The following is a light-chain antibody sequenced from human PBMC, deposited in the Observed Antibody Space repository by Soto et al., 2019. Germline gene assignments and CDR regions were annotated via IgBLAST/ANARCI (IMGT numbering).Light chain of an antibody. V-gene: IGLV2-11*01. J-gene: IGLJ1*01. Sequence: QSALTQPRSVSGSPGQSVTISCTGTSSDVGGYNYVSWYQQHPGKAPKLMIYDVSKRPSGVPDRFSGSKSGNTASLTISGLQAEDEADYYCCSYVGSPLYVFGTGTKVTVL. CDR1: SSDVGGYNY. CDR2: DVS. CDR3: CSYVGSPLYV.